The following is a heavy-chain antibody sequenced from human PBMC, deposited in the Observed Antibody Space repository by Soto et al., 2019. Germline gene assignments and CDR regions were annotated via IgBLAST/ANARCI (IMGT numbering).Heavy chain of an antibody. J-gene: IGHJ6*02. Sequence: QVQLVESGGGVVQPGRSLRVSCAASGFTFSSYGMHWVRQAPGKGLEWVAVIWYDGSNKYYADSVKGRFTISRDNSKNTLYLQMNSLRAEDTAVYYCARGGYCSGGRCYYYYHGMDDWGQGTTVTVSS. CDR1: GFTFSSYG. CDR3: ARGGYCSGGRCYYYYHGMDD. V-gene: IGHV3-33*01. D-gene: IGHD2-15*01. CDR2: IWYDGSNK.